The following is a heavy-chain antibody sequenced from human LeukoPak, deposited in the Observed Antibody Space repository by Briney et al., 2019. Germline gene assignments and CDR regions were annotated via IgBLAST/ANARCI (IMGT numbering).Heavy chain of an antibody. Sequence: GRSLRLSCAASGFTFSSYAMHWVRQAPGKGLEWVAVISYDGSNKYYADSVKGRFTISRDNSKNTLYLQMNSLRAEDTAVYYCAREIAPYSSSWYGEEWFDPWAREPWSPSPQ. D-gene: IGHD6-13*01. V-gene: IGHV3-30*04. J-gene: IGHJ5*02. CDR2: ISYDGSNK. CDR3: AREIAPYSSSWYGEEWFDP. CDR1: GFTFSSYA.